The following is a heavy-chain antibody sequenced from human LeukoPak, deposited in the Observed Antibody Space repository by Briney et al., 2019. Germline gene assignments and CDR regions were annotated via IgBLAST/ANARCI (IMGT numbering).Heavy chain of an antibody. CDR3: AKPGGQYCSNAVCYTDY. V-gene: IGHV4-61*02. J-gene: IGHJ4*02. D-gene: IGHD2-8*01. CDR2: IYTGGSA. CDR1: GGSIGSGSFY. Sequence: PSETLSLTCTASGGSIGSGSFYWGWLGQPAGKGLEWVGRIYTGGSAYFSPPLKSRVTISVDTSKNQFSLKLSSVTAADTAVYYCAKPGGQYCSNAVCYTDYWGQGTRVTVSS.